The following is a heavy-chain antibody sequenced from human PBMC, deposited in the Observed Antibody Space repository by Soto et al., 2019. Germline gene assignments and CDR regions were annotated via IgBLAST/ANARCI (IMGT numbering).Heavy chain of an antibody. CDR1: GYPFSSYG. D-gene: IGHD2-15*01. V-gene: IGHV1-18*04. CDR2: TSAFYGNS. CDR3: ARLVVAGSPLDY. J-gene: IGHJ4*02. Sequence: QVHLVQSAAEVKKPGASVTVSCKASGYPFSSYGITWVRQAPGPGLEWMRWTSAFYGNSTYSEKFQGRVTMTIDTSTNTAYTDLRSLKSDDTAVYYCARLVVAGSPLDYSGLGTLLTVSS.